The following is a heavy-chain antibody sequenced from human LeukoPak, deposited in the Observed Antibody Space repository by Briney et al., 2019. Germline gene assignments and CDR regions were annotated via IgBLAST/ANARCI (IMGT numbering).Heavy chain of an antibody. Sequence: SETLSLTCTVSGGSLSSSSYYWGWIRQPPGKGLEWIGSIYYSGSTYYNPSLKSRVTISVDTSKNQFSLELSSVTAADTAVYFCARARDGYSNFFDYWGQGTLVSVSS. CDR3: ARARDGYSNFFDY. J-gene: IGHJ4*02. V-gene: IGHV4-39*01. CDR2: IYYSGST. D-gene: IGHD5-24*01. CDR1: GGSLSSSSYY.